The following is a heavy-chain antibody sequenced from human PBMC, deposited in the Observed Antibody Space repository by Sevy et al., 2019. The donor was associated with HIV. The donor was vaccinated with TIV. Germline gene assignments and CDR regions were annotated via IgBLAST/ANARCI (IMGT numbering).Heavy chain of an antibody. CDR1: GGSISSYY. Sequence: SETLSLTCTVSGGSISSYYWSWIRQPAGKGLEWIGRIYTSGSTNYNPSLKSRVTMSVDTSKNKFSLKLSSVTAADTAVYYCAREGLEYYYDSSGYPHDYYYYGMDVWGQGTTVTVSS. CDR3: AREGLEYYYDSSGYPHDYYYYGMDV. CDR2: IYTSGST. J-gene: IGHJ6*02. D-gene: IGHD3-22*01. V-gene: IGHV4-4*07.